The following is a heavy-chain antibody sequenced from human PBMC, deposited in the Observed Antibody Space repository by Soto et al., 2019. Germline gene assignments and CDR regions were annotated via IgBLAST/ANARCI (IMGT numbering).Heavy chain of an antibody. D-gene: IGHD2-15*01. CDR2: INAGNGNT. Sequence: QVQLVQSGAEVKKPGASVKVSCKASGYTFTSYAMHWVRQAPGQRLEWMGWINAGNGNTKYLQKFQGRVTITRDTSARTAYMELSCLRSEDTAVYYCARWGDCSGGSCYPNWFDPWGQGTLVTVSS. J-gene: IGHJ5*02. V-gene: IGHV1-3*01. CDR3: ARWGDCSGGSCYPNWFDP. CDR1: GYTFTSYA.